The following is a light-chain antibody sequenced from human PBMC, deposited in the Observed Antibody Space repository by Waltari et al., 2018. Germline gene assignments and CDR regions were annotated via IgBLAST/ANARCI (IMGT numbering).Light chain of an antibody. J-gene: IGLJ3*02. CDR2: NND. Sequence: QSVLTQPPSASGTPGQRVTISCSGSSFNIGSNTVTWYRQFPGTAPKLLIYNNDQRPPGVPDRFSGSKSGTSASLAISGLQSEHEADYYCAAWDDSLNGPVFGGGTKLTVL. V-gene: IGLV1-44*01. CDR1: SFNIGSNT. CDR3: AAWDDSLNGPV.